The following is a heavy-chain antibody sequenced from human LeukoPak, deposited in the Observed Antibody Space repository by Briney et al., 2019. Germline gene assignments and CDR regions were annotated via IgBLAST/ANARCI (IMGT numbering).Heavy chain of an antibody. J-gene: IGHJ4*02. CDR2: INPSGGST. D-gene: IGHD3-10*01. CDR1: GYTFTNYC. CDR3: ASGRYYYGSGSSPDFDY. Sequence: GASVKVSCKASGYTFTNYCMHWVRQAPGQGLEWMGIINPSGGSTSYAQKFQSRVTITADESTSTAYMELSSLRSEDTAVYYCASGRYYYGSGSSPDFDYWGQGTLVTVSS. V-gene: IGHV1-46*01.